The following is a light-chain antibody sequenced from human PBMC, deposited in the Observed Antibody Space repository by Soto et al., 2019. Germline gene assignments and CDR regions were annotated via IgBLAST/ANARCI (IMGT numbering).Light chain of an antibody. CDR3: SSYTSSSTHWV. CDR2: EVS. V-gene: IGLV2-14*01. CDR1: SSDVGGYNY. Sequence: QSALTQPASVSGSPGQSITISCTGTSSDVGGYNYVSWRQQHPGKAPKLMIYEVSNRPSGVSNRFSGSKSGNTASLTISGLQAEDEADYYCSSYTSSSTHWVFGGGTKLTVL. J-gene: IGLJ3*02.